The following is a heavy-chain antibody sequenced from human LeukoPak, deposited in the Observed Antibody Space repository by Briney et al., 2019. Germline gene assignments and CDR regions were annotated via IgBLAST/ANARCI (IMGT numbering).Heavy chain of an antibody. CDR2: INRSGST. CDR1: GGSFSGYY. Sequence: SETLSLTCAVYGGSFSGYYWSWIRQPPGKGLEWIGEINRSGSTNYNPSLKSRVTISVDTSKNQFSLKLSSVTAADTAVYYCASIVRTSYYYYYYGMDVWGQGTTVTVSS. D-gene: IGHD3-16*02. J-gene: IGHJ6*02. CDR3: ASIVRTSYYYYYYGMDV. V-gene: IGHV4-34*01.